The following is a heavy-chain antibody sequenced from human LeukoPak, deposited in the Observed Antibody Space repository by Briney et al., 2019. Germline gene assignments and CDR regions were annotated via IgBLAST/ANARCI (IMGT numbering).Heavy chain of an antibody. CDR2: INPNSGGT. D-gene: IGHD2-2*01. CDR1: GYTFIGYY. J-gene: IGHJ5*02. CDR3: AREREGCSSTSCFNWFDP. V-gene: IGHV1-2*02. Sequence: GASVKVSCKASGYTFIGYYMHWVRQAPGQGLAWMGWINPNSGGTNYAQKFQGRVTMTRDTSISTAYMVLSRLRSDDTAVYYCAREREGCSSTSCFNWFDPWGQGTLVTVSS.